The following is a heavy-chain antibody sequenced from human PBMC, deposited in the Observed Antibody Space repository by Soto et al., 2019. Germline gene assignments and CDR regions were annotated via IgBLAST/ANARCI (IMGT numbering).Heavy chain of an antibody. CDR2: INWGSTSI. Sequence: EAQLVESGGGLVQPGRSLRLSCAASGFIFDNFAMHWVRQAPGKGLEWVSGINWGSTSIGYADSVKGRFTISRDNAKNALYLQMNSLTPEDTAIYYCSKEPSGSFLPGNYGLGVWGQGTTVIVS. D-gene: IGHD1-26*01. CDR3: SKEPSGSFLPGNYGLGV. V-gene: IGHV3-9*01. CDR1: GFIFDNFA. J-gene: IGHJ6*02.